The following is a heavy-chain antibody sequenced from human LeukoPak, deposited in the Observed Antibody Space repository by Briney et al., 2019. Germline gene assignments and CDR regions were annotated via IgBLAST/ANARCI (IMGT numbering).Heavy chain of an antibody. Sequence: PGGSLRLSCAASGFTFSSYAMHWVPQAPGKGLEYVSAISSNGGSTYYANSVKGRFTISRDNSKNTLYLQMGSLRAEDMAVYYCARDGVPGTYYYYYMDVWGKGTTVTVSS. V-gene: IGHV3-64*01. CDR1: GFTFSSYA. J-gene: IGHJ6*03. CDR2: ISSNGGST. CDR3: ARDGVPGTYYYYYMDV. D-gene: IGHD1-1*01.